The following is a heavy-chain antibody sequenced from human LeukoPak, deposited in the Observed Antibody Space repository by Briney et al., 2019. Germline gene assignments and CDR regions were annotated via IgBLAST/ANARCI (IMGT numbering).Heavy chain of an antibody. D-gene: IGHD1-26*01. CDR3: AKDALGWELLGVLDY. V-gene: IGHV3-23*01. J-gene: IGHJ4*02. Sequence: GGSLRLSCATSGFTFTNYAMTWVRQGPGKGLEWVSGISGSGGSTYYADSVKGRFTISRDTSKNTLYLQMNSLRAEDTAVYYCAKDALGWELLGVLDYWGQGTLVTVSS. CDR2: ISGSGGST. CDR1: GFTFTNYA.